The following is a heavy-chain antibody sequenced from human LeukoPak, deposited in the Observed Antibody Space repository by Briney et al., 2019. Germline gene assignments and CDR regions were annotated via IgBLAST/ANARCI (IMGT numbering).Heavy chain of an antibody. CDR3: NAYDILTGRAFDY. Sequence: GGSLRLSCAASGFTVSSNYMSWVRQAPGKGLEWVSGIYSGGSTYYADSVKGRFTISRDNSKNTLYLQMNSLRAEDTAVYYCNAYDILTGRAFDYWGQGTLVTVSS. J-gene: IGHJ4*02. CDR2: IYSGGST. D-gene: IGHD3-9*01. V-gene: IGHV3-53*01. CDR1: GFTVSSNY.